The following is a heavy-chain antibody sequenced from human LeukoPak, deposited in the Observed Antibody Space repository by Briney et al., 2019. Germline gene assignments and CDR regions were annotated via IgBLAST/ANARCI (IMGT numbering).Heavy chain of an antibody. CDR3: ARMAAAGNWFDP. CDR2: ISYDGRMK. V-gene: IGHV3-30*04. D-gene: IGHD6-13*01. Sequence: AGGSLRLSCVASGFTFGSYSMHWVRKAPGKGLEWVAVISYDGRMKSYADSVKGRFSISRDNYENTLYLQMDSLRAEDTAIYYCARMAAAGNWFDPWGQGTLVTFSS. CDR1: GFTFGSYS. J-gene: IGHJ5*02.